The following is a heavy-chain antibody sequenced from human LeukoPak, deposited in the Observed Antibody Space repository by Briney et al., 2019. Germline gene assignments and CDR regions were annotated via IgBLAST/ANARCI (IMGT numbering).Heavy chain of an antibody. CDR3: ARDLAYCGGDCAPYYMDV. Sequence: ASVKVSCKASGYTFTSYYMHWVRQAPGQGLEWMGIINPSGGSTSYAQKFQGRVTMTRDMSTSTVYMELSSLRSEDTAVYYCARDLAYCGGDCAPYYMDVWGKGTTVTVSS. V-gene: IGHV1-46*01. CDR1: GYTFTSYY. J-gene: IGHJ6*03. CDR2: INPSGGST. D-gene: IGHD2-21*02.